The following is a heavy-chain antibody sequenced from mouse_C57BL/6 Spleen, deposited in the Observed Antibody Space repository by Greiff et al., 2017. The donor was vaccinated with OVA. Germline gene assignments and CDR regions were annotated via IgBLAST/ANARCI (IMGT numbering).Heavy chain of an antibody. CDR1: GFTFSDYG. CDR3: ARDYDGYYDFDY. CDR2: ISSGSSTI. D-gene: IGHD2-3*01. J-gene: IGHJ2*01. V-gene: IGHV5-17*01. Sequence: EVHLVESGGGLVKPGGSLKLSCAASGFTFSDYGMHWVRQAPEKGLEWVAYISSGSSTIYYADTVKGRFTISRDNAKNTLFLQMTSRRSEDTAMYYCARDYDGYYDFDYWGQGTTLTVSS.